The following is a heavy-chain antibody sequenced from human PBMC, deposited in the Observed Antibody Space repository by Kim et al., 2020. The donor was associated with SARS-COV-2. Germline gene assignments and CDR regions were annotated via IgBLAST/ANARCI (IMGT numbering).Heavy chain of an antibody. CDR2: INTDGGQK. CDR1: GFNYNAYW. Sequence: GGSLRLSCAISGFNYNAYWMSWVRQAPGKGLEWVALINTDGGQKYYVDSVRGRFTVSRDNAKNSLYIEMNSLRGEDTAVYYCAREASRVFDTWGQGTIVTVSS. J-gene: IGHJ3*02. CDR3: AREASRVFDT. V-gene: IGHV3-7*03.